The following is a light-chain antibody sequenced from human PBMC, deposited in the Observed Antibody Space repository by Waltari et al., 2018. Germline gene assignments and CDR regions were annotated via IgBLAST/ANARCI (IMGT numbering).Light chain of an antibody. Sequence: AIRMTQSPSSFSASTGARVTITCRASQGINSYLVWYQQKPGEAPKLPIYAASPLRIGVPTRFSGSGSRTDCTQTINSLQSEDFATNYCQQYFSYTYTFSQGTKLEIK. CDR2: AAS. V-gene: IGKV1-8*01. CDR3: QQYFSYTYT. CDR1: QGINSY. J-gene: IGKJ2*01.